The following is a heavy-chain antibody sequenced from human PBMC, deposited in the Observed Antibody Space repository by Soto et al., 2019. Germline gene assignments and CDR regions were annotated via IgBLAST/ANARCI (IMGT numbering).Heavy chain of an antibody. CDR3: AKDRVSDYWGIQALDY. CDR1: GFTFSSYA. J-gene: IGHJ4*02. D-gene: IGHD7-27*01. CDR2: ISGSGGST. V-gene: IGHV3-23*01. Sequence: GGSLRLSCAASGFTFSSYAMSWVRQAPGKGLEWVSAISGSGGSTYYADSVKGRFTISRDNSKNTLYLQMNSLRAEDTAVYYCAKDRVSDYWGIQALDYWGQGTLVTVSS.